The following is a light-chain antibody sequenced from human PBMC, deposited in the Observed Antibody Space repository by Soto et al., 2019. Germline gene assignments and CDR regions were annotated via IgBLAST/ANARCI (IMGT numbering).Light chain of an antibody. J-gene: IGLJ1*01. Sequence: QSVLTQPASVSGSPGQSITISCTGTSSDIGGYSSVSWYQHHPGRAPKLMIYDVSDRPSGVSTRFSGSKSGNTASLTISGLQVEDEAHYYCCSYTSNYTYVFGTGTKVTVL. CDR3: CSYTSNYTYV. CDR2: DVS. CDR1: SSDIGGYSS. V-gene: IGLV2-14*01.